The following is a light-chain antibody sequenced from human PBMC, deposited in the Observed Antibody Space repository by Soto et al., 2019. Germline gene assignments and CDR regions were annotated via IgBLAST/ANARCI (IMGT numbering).Light chain of an antibody. Sequence: EIVMTQYPATLSVSPGERAALLCRASQNVRKNLAWYQQKPPQSPRLLIYRASTRATGVHASFSGSGSETEFTLSISSLQSEDFAVYFCQQYTDWPPLYTFGQGTKLEIK. V-gene: IGKV3D-15*01. CDR3: QQYTDWPPLYT. CDR1: QNVRKN. CDR2: RAS. J-gene: IGKJ2*01.